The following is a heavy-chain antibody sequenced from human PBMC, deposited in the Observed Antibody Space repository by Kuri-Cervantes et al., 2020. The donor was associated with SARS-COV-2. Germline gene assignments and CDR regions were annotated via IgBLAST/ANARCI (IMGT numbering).Heavy chain of an antibody. D-gene: IGHD3-22*01. J-gene: IGHJ4*01. CDR2: IYYSGST. CDR3: ARDSYYYESSGHHDY. Sequence: SETLSLTCTVSGGSISSYYWSWIRQPPGKGLEWIGYIYYSGSTNYNPSLKSRVTISVDTSKNQFSLKLSSVTAADTAAYYCARDSYYYESSGHHDYWGHGTLVTVSS. CDR1: GGSISSYY. V-gene: IGHV4-59*12.